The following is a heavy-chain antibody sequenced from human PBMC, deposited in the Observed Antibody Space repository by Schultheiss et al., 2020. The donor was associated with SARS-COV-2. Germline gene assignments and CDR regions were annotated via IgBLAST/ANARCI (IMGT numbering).Heavy chain of an antibody. V-gene: IGHV3-30-3*01. Sequence: GGSLRLSCAASGFTVSSNYMSWVRQAPGKGLEWVAVISYDGSNKYYADSVKGRFTISRDNSKNTLYLQMNSLRAEDTAVYYCAREGLGVPLGSSVLYYDSSGDYFDYWGQGTLVTVSS. D-gene: IGHD3-22*01. CDR3: AREGLGVPLGSSVLYYDSSGDYFDY. J-gene: IGHJ4*02. CDR1: GFTVSSNY. CDR2: ISYDGSNK.